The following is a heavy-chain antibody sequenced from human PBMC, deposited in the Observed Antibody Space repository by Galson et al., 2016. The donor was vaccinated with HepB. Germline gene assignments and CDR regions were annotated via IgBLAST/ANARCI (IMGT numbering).Heavy chain of an antibody. V-gene: IGHV3-23*01. J-gene: IGHJ5*02. CDR1: GFTFSNYA. CDR2: ISGSGGSP. D-gene: IGHD3-3*01. CDR3: AKDTRSGSYSRLFDP. Sequence: SLRLSCAASGFTFSNYAMSWVRQAPGKGLEWVSAISGSGGSPYSAPAVKGRFTISRDKSKNTLYLQMNSLRVEDTALYYCAKDTRSGSYSRLFDPWGQGTLVTVSS.